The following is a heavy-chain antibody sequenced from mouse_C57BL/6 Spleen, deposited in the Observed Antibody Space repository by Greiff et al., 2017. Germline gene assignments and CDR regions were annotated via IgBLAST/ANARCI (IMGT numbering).Heavy chain of an antibody. J-gene: IGHJ3*01. CDR1: GYTFTDYN. Sequence: EVQLQQSGPELVKPGASVKIPCKASGYTFTDYNMDWVQQSHGKSLEWIGDINPNNGGTIYNQKFKGKATLTVDKSSSTAYMELRSLTSADAAVYYCARSGYGGDYAYWGQGTLVTVSA. CDR3: ARSGYGGDYAY. V-gene: IGHV1-18*01. CDR2: INPNNGGT. D-gene: IGHD2-13*01.